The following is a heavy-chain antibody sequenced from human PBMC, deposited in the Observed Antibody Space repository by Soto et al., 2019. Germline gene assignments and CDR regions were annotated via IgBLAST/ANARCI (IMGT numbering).Heavy chain of an antibody. CDR1: GFTLSNYR. CDR3: GREKEDEGSSSLRVYYGVDV. V-gene: IGHV3-21*06. D-gene: IGHD6-6*01. J-gene: IGHJ6*02. Sequence: EVQLAESGGGPVKSGQSLRLSCVASGFTLSNYRMTWVRQGPGKGLEWVSSINSRADYTHYTESVKGRFTISRDNAKNSVFLQMNSLRAEDAAVYYCGREKEDEGSSSLRVYYGVDVWGQGTTVIVSS. CDR2: INSRADYT.